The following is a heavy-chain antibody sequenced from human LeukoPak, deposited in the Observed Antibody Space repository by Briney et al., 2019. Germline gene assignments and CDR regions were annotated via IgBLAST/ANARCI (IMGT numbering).Heavy chain of an antibody. J-gene: IGHJ4*02. CDR2: ISDSGGHT. CDR3: AKLSSDIPELNY. Sequence: PGGSLRLSCAASGFTFTSCGMTWVRQAPGKGLEWVSSISDSGGHTYYTDSVKGRFTISRDNSKNTLYLQMNSLRAEDTAVYFCAKLSSDIPELNYWGQGSLVTVSS. CDR1: GFTFTSCG. V-gene: IGHV3-23*01. D-gene: IGHD6-6*01.